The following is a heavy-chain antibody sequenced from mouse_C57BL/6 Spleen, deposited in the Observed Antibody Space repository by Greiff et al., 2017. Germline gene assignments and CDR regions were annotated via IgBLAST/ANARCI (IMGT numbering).Heavy chain of an antibody. J-gene: IGHJ4*01. Sequence: QVQLQQPGAELVKPGASVKLSCKASGYTFTSYWMHWVKQRPGRGLEWIGRIDPNSGGTKYNEKFKSKATLTVDKPSSTAYMQLSSLTSEDSAVYYCARPGELRLPHPYAMDYWGQGTSVTVSS. CDR2: IDPNSGGT. D-gene: IGHD3-2*02. CDR1: GYTFTSYW. V-gene: IGHV1-72*01. CDR3: ARPGELRLPHPYAMDY.